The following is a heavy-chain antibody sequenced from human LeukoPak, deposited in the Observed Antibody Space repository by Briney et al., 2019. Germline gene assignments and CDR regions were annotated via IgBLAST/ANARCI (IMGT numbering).Heavy chain of an antibody. Sequence: GGSLRLSCAASGFTFSSYWMSWVRQAPGKGLEWVANIKQDGSEKYYVDSVKGRFTISRDNAKNSLYLQMNSLRAEDTAVYYCAREMYCSSTSCYPTGEYYYYYYYMDVWGKGTTVTVSS. V-gene: IGHV3-7*01. CDR3: AREMYCSSTSCYPTGEYYYYYYYMDV. CDR2: IKQDGSEK. J-gene: IGHJ6*03. D-gene: IGHD2-2*01. CDR1: GFTFSSYW.